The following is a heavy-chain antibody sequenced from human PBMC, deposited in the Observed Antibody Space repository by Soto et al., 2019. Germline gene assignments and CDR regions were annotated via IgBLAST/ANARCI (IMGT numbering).Heavy chain of an antibody. Sequence: SETLSLTCTVSGGSIDSGDYYWSWIRQPPGKGLEWIGYVYYSGTTNYNPFLKSRVTLSLDKSKNQFSLKMNSVTAADTAVYYCARGITPCSGGSCYPKTYYFDYWGQGTLVTVSS. J-gene: IGHJ4*02. CDR3: ARGITPCSGGSCYPKTYYFDY. D-gene: IGHD2-15*01. V-gene: IGHV4-61*08. CDR2: VYYSGTT. CDR1: GGSIDSGDYY.